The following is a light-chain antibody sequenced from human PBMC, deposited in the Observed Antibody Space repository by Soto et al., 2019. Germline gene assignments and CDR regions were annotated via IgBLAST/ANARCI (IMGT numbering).Light chain of an antibody. V-gene: IGKV3-20*01. CDR1: QSVSSSY. CDR2: GAS. CDR3: QQYDTSPVT. J-gene: IGKJ1*01. Sequence: EIVLTQSAGILSLSPGERATLSCRASQSVSSSYLAWYQQKPGQAPRLLIYGASIRATGIPDRFSGSGSGTDFTLTISRLEPEDFAVYYCQQYDTSPVTFGQGTKVEIK.